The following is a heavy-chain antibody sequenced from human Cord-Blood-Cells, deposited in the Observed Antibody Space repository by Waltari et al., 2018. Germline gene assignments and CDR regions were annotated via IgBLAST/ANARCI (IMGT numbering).Heavy chain of an antibody. J-gene: IGHJ4*02. D-gene: IGHD6-19*01. CDR1: GGSISSYY. V-gene: IGHV4-59*01. CDR2: IYYSGST. CDR3: AGAGWEDSSGFDY. Sequence: QVQLQESGPGLVKPSETLSLTCTVSGGSISSYYWSWIRQPPGKGLEWIGYIYYSGSTNYNPSLKSRVTISVDTSKNQFSLKLSSVTAADTAVYYCAGAGWEDSSGFDYWGQGTLVTVSS.